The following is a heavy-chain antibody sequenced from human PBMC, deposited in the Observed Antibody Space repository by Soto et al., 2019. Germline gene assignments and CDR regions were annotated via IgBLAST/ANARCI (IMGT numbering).Heavy chain of an antibody. CDR2: INHSGST. D-gene: IGHD3-3*01. J-gene: IGHJ6*02. CDR1: GGSFSGYY. Sequence: QVQLQQWGAGLLKPSETLSLTCAVYGGSFSGYYWSWIRQPPGKGLEWIGEINHSGSTNYNPSLKSRVTISVATSKNQFSLKLSSVTAADTAVYYCARAKVFLSKYYYYGMDVWGQGTTVTVSS. V-gene: IGHV4-34*01. CDR3: ARAKVFLSKYYYYGMDV.